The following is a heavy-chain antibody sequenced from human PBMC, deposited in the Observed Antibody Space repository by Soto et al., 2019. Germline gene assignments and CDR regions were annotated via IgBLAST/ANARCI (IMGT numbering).Heavy chain of an antibody. J-gene: IGHJ5*02. D-gene: IGHD6-19*01. CDR2: IYYSGST. CDR3: AREVAVVGRGHWFDP. V-gene: IGHV4-59*01. Sequence: SETLSLTCTVSGGSISSYYWSWIRQPPGKGLEWIGYIYYSGSTNYNPSLKSRVTISVDTSKNQFSLKLSSVTAEDTAVYYCAREVAVVGRGHWFDPWGQGTLVTVSS. CDR1: GGSISSYY.